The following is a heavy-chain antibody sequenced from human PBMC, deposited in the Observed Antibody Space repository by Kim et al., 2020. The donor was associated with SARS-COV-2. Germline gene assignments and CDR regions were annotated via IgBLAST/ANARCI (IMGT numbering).Heavy chain of an antibody. J-gene: IGHJ3*02. V-gene: IGHV3-7*01. Sequence: GGSLRLSCAASGFTFSSYWMSWVRQAPGKGLEWVANIKQDGSEKYYVDSVKGRFTISRDNAKNSLYLQMNSLRAEDTAVYYCARPRGTMIVVDDAFDIWGQGTMVTVSS. CDR2: IKQDGSEK. CDR3: ARPRGTMIVVDDAFDI. CDR1: GFTFSSYW. D-gene: IGHD3-22*01.